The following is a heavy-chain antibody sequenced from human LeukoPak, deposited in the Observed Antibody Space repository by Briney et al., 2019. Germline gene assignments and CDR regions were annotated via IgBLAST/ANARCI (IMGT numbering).Heavy chain of an antibody. CDR2: MNPNSGNT. V-gene: IGHV1-8*01. Sequence: ASVTVSCKASGYTFTSYDINWVRQATGQGLEWMGWMNPNSGNTGYAQKFQGRVTMTRNTSISTAYMELSSLRSEDTAVYYCARGRRGDIVVVPAADLTTYYYYMDVWGKGTTVTVSS. D-gene: IGHD2-2*01. CDR1: GYTFTSYD. J-gene: IGHJ6*03. CDR3: ARGRRGDIVVVPAADLTTYYYYMDV.